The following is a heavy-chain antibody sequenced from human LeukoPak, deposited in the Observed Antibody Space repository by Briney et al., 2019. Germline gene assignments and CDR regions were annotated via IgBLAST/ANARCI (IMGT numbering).Heavy chain of an antibody. CDR1: GGSFSGYY. CDR3: ARGDSGDGSGSYYSFDY. CDR2: INHSGST. D-gene: IGHD3-10*01. J-gene: IGHJ4*02. V-gene: IGHV4-34*01. Sequence: SETLSLTCAVSGGSFSGYYWSWIRQPPGKGLEWIGEINHSGSTNYNPSVKSRVTISVDTSKNQFSLKLSSVTAADTAVYYCARGDSGDGSGSYYSFDYWGQGTLVTVSS.